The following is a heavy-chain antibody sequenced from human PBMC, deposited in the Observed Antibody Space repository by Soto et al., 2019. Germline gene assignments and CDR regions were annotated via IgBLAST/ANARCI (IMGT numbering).Heavy chain of an antibody. J-gene: IGHJ3*02. CDR3: ARDHVAAAGTVQDAFDI. CDR1: GGTFSSYA. V-gene: IGHV1-69*13. CDR2: IIPIFGTA. D-gene: IGHD6-13*01. Sequence: SVKVSCKASGGTFSSYAISWVRQAPGQGLEWMGGIIPIFGTANYAQKFQGRVTITADGSTSTAYMELSSLRSEDTAVYYCARDHVAAAGTVQDAFDIWGQGTMVTVSS.